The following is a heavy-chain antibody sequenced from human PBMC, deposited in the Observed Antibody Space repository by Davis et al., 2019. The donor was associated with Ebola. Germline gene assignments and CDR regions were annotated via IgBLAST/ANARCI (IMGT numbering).Heavy chain of an antibody. CDR3: ARIRFLEWLLSLYYYGMDV. J-gene: IGHJ6*02. CDR2: INHSGST. D-gene: IGHD3-3*01. Sequence: SETLSLTCAVYGGSFSGYYWSWIRQPPGKGLEWIGEINHSGSTNYNPSLKSRVTISVDTSKNQFSLKLSSVTAADTAVYYCARIRFLEWLLSLYYYGMDVWGQGTTVTVSS. V-gene: IGHV4-34*01. CDR1: GGSFSGYY.